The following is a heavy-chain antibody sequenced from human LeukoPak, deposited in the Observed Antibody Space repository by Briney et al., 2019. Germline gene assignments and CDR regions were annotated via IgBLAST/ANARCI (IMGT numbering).Heavy chain of an antibody. CDR3: ARRLMSVNVAFDL. D-gene: IGHD3-10*02. CDR1: GFTFSSSS. CDR2: ISSFSSHI. J-gene: IGHJ3*01. V-gene: IGHV3-21*01. Sequence: GGSLRLSCAASGFTFSSSSMNWVRQAPGKGLEWVSSISSFSSHIYYADSVNGRFTISRDNAKNSLFLQMNALRVEDTAVYYCARRLMSVNVAFDLWRQGTIVTVSS.